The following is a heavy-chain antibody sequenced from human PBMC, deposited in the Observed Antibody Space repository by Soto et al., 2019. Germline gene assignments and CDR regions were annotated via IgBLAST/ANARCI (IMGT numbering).Heavy chain of an antibody. D-gene: IGHD2-15*01. V-gene: IGHV3-30*18. CDR3: TNSCSSSSNCYIIDY. J-gene: IGHJ4*02. Sequence: QVQLVESGGGVVQPGRSLRLSCAASGFTFSSNGMHWVRQAPGKGLEWVAVMSNDGSHTSYADSAKGRFTTSRDNSKNTLYLQMNSLRAEDSGIYYCTNSCSSSSNCYIIDYWGQGALVTVSS. CDR2: MSNDGSHT. CDR1: GFTFSSNG.